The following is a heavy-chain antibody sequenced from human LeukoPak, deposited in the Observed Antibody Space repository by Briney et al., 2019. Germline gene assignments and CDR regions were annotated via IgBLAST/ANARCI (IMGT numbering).Heavy chain of an antibody. CDR1: GFTFSSYA. J-gene: IGHJ4*02. D-gene: IGHD6-13*01. CDR3: ARGAHEAAGVLNY. Sequence: PGGSLRLSCAASGFTFSSYAMHWVRQAPGKGLEWVAVISHDGSNKYYADSVKGRFTISRDNSKNTLYLQMNSLRAEDTAVYYCARGAHEAAGVLNYWGQGSLVTVSS. V-gene: IGHV3-30-3*01. CDR2: ISHDGSNK.